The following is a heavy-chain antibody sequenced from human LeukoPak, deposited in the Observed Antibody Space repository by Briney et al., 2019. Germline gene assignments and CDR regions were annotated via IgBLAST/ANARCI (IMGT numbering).Heavy chain of an antibody. Sequence: PSETLSLTCAVYGGSFSGYYWSWIRQPPGKGLEWIGEINHSGSTNYNPSLKSRVTISVDTSKNQFSLQLNSVTPEDTAVYYCARVGRIAVAGGIYYYYYSMDVWGQGTTVTVSS. CDR3: ARVGRIAVAGGIYYYYYSMDV. D-gene: IGHD6-19*01. J-gene: IGHJ6*02. CDR2: INHSGST. CDR1: GGSFSGYY. V-gene: IGHV4-34*01.